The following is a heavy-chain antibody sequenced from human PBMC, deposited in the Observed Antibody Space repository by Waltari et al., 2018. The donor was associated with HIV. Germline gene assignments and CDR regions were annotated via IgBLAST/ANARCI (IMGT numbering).Heavy chain of an antibody. D-gene: IGHD6-19*01. Sequence: QVQLVESGGGVVQPWTALSLSCVTAGFSFSDYGLYWVRRAPGPGLGGVALILQEGRKQFYAYSVRCRFTISRDFSKNTLYLQMNSVRGEDTAFYYCARKVFEPVGGTVYHFDNWGQGTLVTVS. V-gene: IGHV3-33*08. CDR1: GFSFSDYG. CDR2: ILQEGRKQ. CDR3: ARKVFEPVGGTVYHFDN. J-gene: IGHJ4*02.